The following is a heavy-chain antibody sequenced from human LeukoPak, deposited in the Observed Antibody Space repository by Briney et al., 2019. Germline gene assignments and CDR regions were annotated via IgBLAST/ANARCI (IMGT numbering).Heavy chain of an antibody. D-gene: IGHD3-22*01. J-gene: IGHJ1*01. Sequence: PSGTLSLTCAVSGGSISSSNCWSWVRQPPGKGLEWIGEIYHSGSANYNPSLKSRVTISVDKSKNQFSLRLSSVTAADTAVYYCASAGHDGIGYKVCWGPGTLVTVSS. CDR3: ASAGHDGIGYKVC. CDR2: IYHSGSA. V-gene: IGHV4-4*02. CDR1: GGSISSSNC.